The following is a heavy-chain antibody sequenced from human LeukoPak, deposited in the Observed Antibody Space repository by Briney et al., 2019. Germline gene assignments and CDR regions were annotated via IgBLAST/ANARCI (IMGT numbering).Heavy chain of an antibody. Sequence: GGSLRLSCAASGFTLSNDHMSWVRQAPGKGLEWVAISYSGGTSQHAESVKGRFTIYRDNSKNTLYLQMNSLRAEDTALYYCARVWELSFDYWGQGTLVTVSS. J-gene: IGHJ4*02. CDR3: ARVWELSFDY. V-gene: IGHV3-53*01. CDR2: SYSGGTS. D-gene: IGHD1-26*01. CDR1: GFTLSNDH.